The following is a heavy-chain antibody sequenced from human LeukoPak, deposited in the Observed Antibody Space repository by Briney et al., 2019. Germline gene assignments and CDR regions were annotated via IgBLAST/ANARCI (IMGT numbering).Heavy chain of an antibody. V-gene: IGHV3-23*01. Sequence: PGGSLRLSCATSGFTFSSYAMNWVRQAPGEGLECVSFISTSGDFTYYAASVKGRFTASRDNSKHRLYLQMNSLRADDTAVYYCAGCSGGSCYSRGKYGVDVWGQGTTVIVSS. CDR3: AGCSGGSCYSRGKYGVDV. J-gene: IGHJ6*02. CDR2: ISTSGDFT. D-gene: IGHD2-15*01. CDR1: GFTFSSYA.